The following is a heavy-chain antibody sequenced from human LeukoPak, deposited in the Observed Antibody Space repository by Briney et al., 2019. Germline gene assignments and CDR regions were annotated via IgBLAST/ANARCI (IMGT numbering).Heavy chain of an antibody. CDR2: IYHSGST. D-gene: IGHD4-17*01. J-gene: IGHJ4*02. Sequence: PSQTLSLTCAVSGGSISSGGYSWSWIRQPPGKDLEWIGYIYHSGSTYHNPSLKSRVTISVDRSKNQFSLKLSSVTAADTAVYYCARGGDYGDSRIDYWGQGTLVTVSS. CDR1: GGSISSGGYS. V-gene: IGHV4-30-2*01. CDR3: ARGGDYGDSRIDY.